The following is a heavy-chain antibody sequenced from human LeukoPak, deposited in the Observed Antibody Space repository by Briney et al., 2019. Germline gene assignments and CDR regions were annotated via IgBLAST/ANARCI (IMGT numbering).Heavy chain of an antibody. J-gene: IGHJ4*02. CDR3: ARSGWFGELGFDY. CDR2: IGGTGVRT. Sequence: GGSLRLSCSSSGFTFSSYAMSWVRQAPGKGLEWVSTIGGTGVRTYYADSVKGRFTISRDNAKSSRFLQMNSLRAEDTAVYYCARSGWFGELGFDYWGQGTLVTVSS. CDR1: GFTFSSYA. V-gene: IGHV3-23*01. D-gene: IGHD3-10*01.